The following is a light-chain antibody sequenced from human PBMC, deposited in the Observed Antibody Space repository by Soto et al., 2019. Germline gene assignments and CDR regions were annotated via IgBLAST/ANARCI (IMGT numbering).Light chain of an antibody. J-gene: IGKJ3*01. V-gene: IGKV3-20*01. Sequence: EIVLTQSPGTLSLSPGARATLSCRASPSVSSSKLIWRQQKPGQAPRLLIYGASSRATGVPDRFSGSGSGTDFTLTISRLEPEDFAVYYCQHYGSYPFTFCHGTRVDIK. CDR1: PSVSSSK. CDR2: GAS. CDR3: QHYGSYPFT.